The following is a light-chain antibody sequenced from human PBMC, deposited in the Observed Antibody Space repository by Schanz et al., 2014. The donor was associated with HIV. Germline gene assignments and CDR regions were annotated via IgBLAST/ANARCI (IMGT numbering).Light chain of an antibody. CDR1: SSNIGSVYD. V-gene: IGLV1-40*01. Sequence: QSVLTQSPSVSGAPGQRVTISCAGSSSNIGSVYDVHWYQQLPGMAPKLLISGNNNRPSGVPDRFSGSKSGTSASLAISGLRSEDEADYYCATWDDSLNVVLFGGGTKLTVL. CDR3: ATWDDSLNVVL. CDR2: GNN. J-gene: IGLJ3*02.